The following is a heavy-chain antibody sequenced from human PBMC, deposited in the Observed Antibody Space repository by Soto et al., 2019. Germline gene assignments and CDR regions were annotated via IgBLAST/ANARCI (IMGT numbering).Heavy chain of an antibody. CDR1: GDTFSSQY. J-gene: IGHJ5*02. Sequence: QVQLVQSGAEVKKPGASMKVSCKSFGDTFSSQYIHWVRQAPGQGLEWVGLINPSRATTTISQKFQGRVTLTSDTSTRTVYMELSSLRSDDTAIYFCVGGADLEGRYNWFDPWGQGTLVTVSS. V-gene: IGHV1-46*01. CDR3: VGGADLEGRYNWFDP. D-gene: IGHD3-3*01. CDR2: INPSRATT.